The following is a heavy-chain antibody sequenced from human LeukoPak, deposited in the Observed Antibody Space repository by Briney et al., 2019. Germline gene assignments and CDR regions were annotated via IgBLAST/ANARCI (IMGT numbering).Heavy chain of an antibody. Sequence: GGSLRLSCAASGFTFSSYAMSWVRQAPGKGLEWVSSISSNGGSTYYADPVKGRFTISRDNSKNTLYLQMNSPRAEDTAVYYCAKASKMDTILPPFDYWGQGTLVTVSS. D-gene: IGHD5-24*01. J-gene: IGHJ4*02. V-gene: IGHV3-23*01. CDR2: ISSNGGST. CDR1: GFTFSSYA. CDR3: AKASKMDTILPPFDY.